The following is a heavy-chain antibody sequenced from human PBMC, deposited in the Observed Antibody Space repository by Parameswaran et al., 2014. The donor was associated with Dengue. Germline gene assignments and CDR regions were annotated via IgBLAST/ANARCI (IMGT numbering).Heavy chain of an antibody. V-gene: IGHV3-48*02. J-gene: IGHJ3*02. D-gene: IGHD3-9*01. Sequence: WIRQPPGKGLEWVSYISSSSSTIYYADSVKGRFTISRDNAKNSLYLQMNSLRDEDTAVYYCARAYDILTGYYRPDAFDIWGQGTMVTVSS. CDR2: ISSSSSTI. CDR3: ARAYDILTGYYRPDAFDI.